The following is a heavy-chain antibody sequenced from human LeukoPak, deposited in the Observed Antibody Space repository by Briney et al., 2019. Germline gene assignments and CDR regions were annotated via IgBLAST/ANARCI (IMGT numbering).Heavy chain of an antibody. CDR2: IYYSGST. J-gene: IGHJ6*02. Sequence: SETLSLTCTVSGDSISSYYWSWIRQPPGEGLEWIGYIYYSGSTNYNPSLKSRVTISVDTSKNQFSLKLSSVTAADTAVYYCASHCSSTSCYGMDVWGQGTTVTVSS. CDR3: ASHCSSTSCYGMDV. V-gene: IGHV4-59*01. D-gene: IGHD2-2*01. CDR1: GDSISSYY.